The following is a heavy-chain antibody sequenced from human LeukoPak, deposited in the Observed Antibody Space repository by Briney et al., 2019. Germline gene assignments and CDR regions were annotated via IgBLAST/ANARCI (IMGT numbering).Heavy chain of an antibody. D-gene: IGHD5-18*01. CDR3: AKDYRGYSYGRYYYYGMDV. CDR2: ISWNSGSI. V-gene: IGHV3-9*01. J-gene: IGHJ6*02. Sequence: GGSLRLSCAASGFTFSSYGMHWVRQAPGKGLEWVSGISWNSGSIGYADSVKGRFTISRDNAKNSLYLQMNSLRAEDTALYYCAKDYRGYSYGRYYYYGMDVWGQGTTVTVSS. CDR1: GFTFSSYG.